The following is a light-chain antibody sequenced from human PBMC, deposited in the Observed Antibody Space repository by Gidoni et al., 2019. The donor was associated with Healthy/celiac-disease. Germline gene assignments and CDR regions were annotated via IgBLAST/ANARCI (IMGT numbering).Light chain of an antibody. CDR3: QQYYSFPLP. CDR2: AAS. Sequence: IWRTQSPSLLSASTGDRVTISCRRSQGIRGYLAWYQQTPGKAPELLIYAASTLQSGVPSRFSGSGSGTDFTLTISCLQSEDFATYYCQQYYSFPLPFGGGTKVEIK. J-gene: IGKJ4*01. CDR1: QGIRGY. V-gene: IGKV1D-8*01.